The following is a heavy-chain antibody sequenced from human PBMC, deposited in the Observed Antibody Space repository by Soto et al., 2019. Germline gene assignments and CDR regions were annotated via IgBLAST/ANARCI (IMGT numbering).Heavy chain of an antibody. Sequence: SETLSLTCAVYGGSFSGYYWSWIRQPPGKGLEWIGEINHSGSTNYNPSLKSRVTISVDTSKNQFSLKLSSVTAADTAVYYCARRSIVVVTAPNWFDPWGQGTLVT. CDR1: GGSFSGYY. V-gene: IGHV4-34*01. CDR3: ARRSIVVVTAPNWFDP. D-gene: IGHD2-21*02. CDR2: INHSGST. J-gene: IGHJ5*02.